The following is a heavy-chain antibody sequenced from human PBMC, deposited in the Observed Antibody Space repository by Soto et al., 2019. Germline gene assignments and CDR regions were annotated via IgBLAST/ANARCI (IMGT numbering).Heavy chain of an antibody. CDR2: IRSKGNNYAT. CDR3: SRQASDFWSGKPQYYMDV. D-gene: IGHD3-3*01. V-gene: IGHV3-73*01. J-gene: IGHJ6*03. CDR1: GLTRSDSG. Sequence: AAGLTRSDSGSHCVRKASGKGLEWVGRIRSKGNNYATTYGASLKGRFTISRDDSKNMAYLQMNSLNTDDAAVYYCSRQASDFWSGKPQYYMDVWGKGTTVTVSS.